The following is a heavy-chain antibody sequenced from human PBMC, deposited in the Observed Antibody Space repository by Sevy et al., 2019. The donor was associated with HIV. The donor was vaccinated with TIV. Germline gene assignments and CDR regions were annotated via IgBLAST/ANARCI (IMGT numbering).Heavy chain of an antibody. CDR2: ISNSGSTT. Sequence: GGSLRLSCAASGFRFNYHNMNWVRQAPGKGLEWISYISNSGSTTYLADSVRCRFTISRDNAKNSLFLEMDNLTDEDTAVYYCAREGNRERQTIPLDSWGRGIQVTVSS. CDR3: AREGNRERQTIPLDS. CDR1: GFRFNYHN. J-gene: IGHJ4*02. D-gene: IGHD6-25*01. V-gene: IGHV3-48*02.